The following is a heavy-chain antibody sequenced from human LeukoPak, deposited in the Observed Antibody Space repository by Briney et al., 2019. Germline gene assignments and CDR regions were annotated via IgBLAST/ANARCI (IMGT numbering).Heavy chain of an antibody. V-gene: IGHV4-59*08. CDR1: GGSISSYY. D-gene: IGHD2-15*01. CDR3: ARRDGWSPFDY. J-gene: IGHJ4*02. CDR2: IYYSGST. Sequence: SETLSLTCTVSGGSISSYYWSWIRQPPGKGLEWIGYIYYSGSTNYNPSLKSRVTISVDTSKNQFSLKLSSVTAADTAVYYCARRDGWSPFDYWGQGTLVTVPS.